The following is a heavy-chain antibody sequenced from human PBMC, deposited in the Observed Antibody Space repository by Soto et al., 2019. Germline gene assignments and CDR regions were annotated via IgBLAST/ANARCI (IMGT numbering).Heavy chain of an antibody. CDR1: GFTFTNYG. J-gene: IGHJ4*02. V-gene: IGHV3-30*18. CDR2: TSNDGTYK. Sequence: QVHLVESGGGVVQPGRSLRLSCVASGFTFTNYGMHWVRQAPGKGLEWVGVTSNDGTYKYYGDSVKGRFIISRDNSRNTLYLQMNSLTVKDTAVYFCAKSLALHTTGYQSDFWGQGTLVTVSS. D-gene: IGHD3-9*01. CDR3: AKSLALHTTGYQSDF.